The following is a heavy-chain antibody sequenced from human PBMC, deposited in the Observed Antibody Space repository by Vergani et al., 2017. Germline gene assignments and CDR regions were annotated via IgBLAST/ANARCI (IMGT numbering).Heavy chain of an antibody. V-gene: IGHV2-26*01. CDR2: IFSNDEK. Sequence: QVTLKESGPVLVKPSETLTLTCTVSGFSLSNARMGVSWIRQPPGKALEWLAHIFSNDEKSYSTSLKSRLTISKDTSKSQVVLTMTNMDPVDTATYYCARIHYDFWSGYPYYYYYGMDVWGQGTTVTVSS. CDR1: GFSLSNARMG. CDR3: ARIHYDFWSGYPYYYYYGMDV. J-gene: IGHJ6*02. D-gene: IGHD3-3*01.